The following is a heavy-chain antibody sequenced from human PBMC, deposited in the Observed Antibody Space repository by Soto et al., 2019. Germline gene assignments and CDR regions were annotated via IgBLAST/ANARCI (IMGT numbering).Heavy chain of an antibody. CDR3: AKDLRYDGYYYYYGMDV. CDR2: ISYDGSNK. V-gene: IGHV3-30*18. D-gene: IGHD4-17*01. J-gene: IGHJ6*02. CDR1: GYTFSSYG. Sequence: GGSLRLSCAASGYTFSSYGMHWVGQAPGKGLEWVAVISYDGSNKYYADSVKGRFTISRDNSKNTLYLQMNSLRAEDTAVYYCAKDLRYDGYYYYYGMDVWGQGTTVTVSS.